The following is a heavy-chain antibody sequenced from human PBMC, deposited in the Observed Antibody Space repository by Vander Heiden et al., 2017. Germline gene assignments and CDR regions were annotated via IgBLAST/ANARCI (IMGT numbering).Heavy chain of an antibody. CDR2: INWSGEFI. CDR3: AKGYGDSYPHYFND. J-gene: IGHJ4*02. V-gene: IGHV3-9*01. CDR1: GFTFENHA. D-gene: IGHD5-18*01. Sequence: EVQLLESGGGLVRPGQSPRLSCAASGFTFENHAMHWVRQVAGKGLEWVSGINWSGEFIGYAASVRGRFTMSRDNAENVVYLQMTSLRPEDTAFYYCAKGYGDSYPHYFNDWGQGTLVTVS.